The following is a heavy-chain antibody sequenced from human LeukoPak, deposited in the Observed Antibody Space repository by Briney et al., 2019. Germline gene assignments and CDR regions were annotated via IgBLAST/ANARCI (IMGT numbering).Heavy chain of an antibody. CDR3: ARGGGNSGVDY. CDR1: GGPISSRRYY. CDR2: IYYSGIT. J-gene: IGHJ4*02. V-gene: IGHV4-39*07. D-gene: IGHD4-23*01. Sequence: SETLTLTCSVSGGPISSRRYYWGRIRQPPGKGLEWIGSIYYSGITYYNPSLKSRVTISVDTSKNQFSLKLSSVTAADTAVYYCARGGGNSGVDYWGQGTLVTVSS.